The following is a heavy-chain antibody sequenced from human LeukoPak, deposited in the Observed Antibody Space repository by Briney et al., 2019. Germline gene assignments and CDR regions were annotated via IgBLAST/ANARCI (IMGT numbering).Heavy chain of an antibody. D-gene: IGHD1-26*01. V-gene: IGHV3-64*01. CDR3: ARGGAATLFDY. CDR2: ITSNGDKT. Sequence: GGSLRLSCAASGFTFSSYAMHWVRQAPGKGLEYVSAITSNGDKTYYGNSVKGRFTTSRDNSKNTLYLQMGSLRIEDMAVYYCARGGAATLFDYWGQGTLVTVSS. J-gene: IGHJ4*02. CDR1: GFTFSSYA.